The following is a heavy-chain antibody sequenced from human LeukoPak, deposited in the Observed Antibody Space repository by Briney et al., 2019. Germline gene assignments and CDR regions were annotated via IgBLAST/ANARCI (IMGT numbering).Heavy chain of an antibody. J-gene: IGHJ4*02. V-gene: IGHV1-2*02. CDR3: ARGEGDGHNSPHLDF. D-gene: IGHD5-24*01. Sequence: GASVKVSCKASGYIFTGYYMHWVRQAPGQGLEWMGWINPNTGDTYYTNNFQGRVTMTSDTSLSTAYMDLMGLMSDDTATFYCARGEGDGHNSPHLDFWGQGTQVTVFS. CDR2: INPNTGDT. CDR1: GYIFTGYY.